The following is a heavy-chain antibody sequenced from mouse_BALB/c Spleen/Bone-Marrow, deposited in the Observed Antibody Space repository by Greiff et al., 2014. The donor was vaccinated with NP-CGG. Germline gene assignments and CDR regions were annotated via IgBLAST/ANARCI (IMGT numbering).Heavy chain of an antibody. CDR1: GYTFTDYN. CDR2: IYPYNGGT. CDR3: VRGRAYGNYVWFAY. J-gene: IGHJ3*01. D-gene: IGHD2-1*01. V-gene: IGHV1S29*02. Sequence: EVQLQQSGPELVKPGASVKISCKASGYTFTDYNMHWVKQSHGKSLDWIGYIYPYNGGTGYNQKFKSKATLTVDNSSSTAYMELRSLTSEESAVYYCVRGRAYGNYVWFAYWGQGTLVTVSA.